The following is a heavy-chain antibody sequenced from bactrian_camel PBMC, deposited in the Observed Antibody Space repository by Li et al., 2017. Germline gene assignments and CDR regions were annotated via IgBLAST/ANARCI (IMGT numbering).Heavy chain of an antibody. D-gene: IGHD4*01. V-gene: IGHV3S53*01. CDR1: GVTFSNRC. Sequence: HVQLVESGGGTVKAGGSLTLSCAASGVTFSNRCVGWFRQAPGREREGVAGIASDGSTKYHDSVRGRFTISKNNANNSLYLQMDSLKPEDTAMYYCAANDGWSDYAMRGDEAEYKYWGQGTQVTVS. CDR3: AANDGWSDYAMRGDEAEYKY. J-gene: IGHJ4*01. CDR2: IASDGST.